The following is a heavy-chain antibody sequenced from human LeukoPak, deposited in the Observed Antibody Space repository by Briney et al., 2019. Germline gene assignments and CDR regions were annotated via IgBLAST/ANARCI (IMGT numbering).Heavy chain of an antibody. J-gene: IGHJ4*02. CDR3: ARGYFSGSSTPFDY. D-gene: IGHD1-26*01. V-gene: IGHV3-7*05. CDR1: GFTFSRYW. Sequence: GGSLRLSCAASGFTFSRYWMTWVRQAPGKGLEWVANIKQDGSEKYYVDSVKGRFTVSRDNAKNSLYLQMNSLRAEDTAVYYCARGYFSGSSTPFDYWGQGTLVTVSS. CDR2: IKQDGSEK.